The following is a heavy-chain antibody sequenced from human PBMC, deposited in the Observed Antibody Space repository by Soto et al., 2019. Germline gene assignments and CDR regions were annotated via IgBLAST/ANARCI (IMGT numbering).Heavy chain of an antibody. CDR3: ARYVTVVTPRVYYYGMDV. J-gene: IGHJ6*02. CDR2: INPNSGGT. CDR1: GYTFTGYY. Sequence: ASVKVSCKASGYTFTGYYMHWVRQAPGQGLEWMGWINPNSGGTNYAQKFQGRVTMTRDTSISTAYMELSRLRSDDTAVYYCARYVTVVTPRVYYYGMDVWGQVTTVTVSS. V-gene: IGHV1-2*02. D-gene: IGHD2-21*02.